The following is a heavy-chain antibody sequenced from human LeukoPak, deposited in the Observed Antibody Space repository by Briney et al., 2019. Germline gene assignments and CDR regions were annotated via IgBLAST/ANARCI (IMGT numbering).Heavy chain of an antibody. CDR1: GGSISSYY. CDR2: IYTSGST. Sequence: SETLSLTCTVSGGSISSYYWSWIRQPAGKGLEWIGRIYTSGSTNYNPSLKSRVTMSVDTSKNQFSLKLSSVTAADTAVYYCARGVGYYDILTGYYMPGPYYYYMDVWGKGTTVTISS. CDR3: ARGVGYYDILTGYYMPGPYYYYMDV. V-gene: IGHV4-4*07. J-gene: IGHJ6*03. D-gene: IGHD3-9*01.